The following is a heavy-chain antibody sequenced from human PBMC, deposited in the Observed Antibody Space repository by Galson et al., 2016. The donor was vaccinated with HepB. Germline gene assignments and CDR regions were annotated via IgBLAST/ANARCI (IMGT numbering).Heavy chain of an antibody. CDR3: ARDDLWSCRNSGCYTDDWFDP. Sequence: SLRLSCAASGFTLSDYWMAWVRQAPGKGLEWVADIKRDGSQKQYVESVKGRFTISRDNAEASVYLQMNSLRAEDTAVYYCARDDLWSCRNSGCYTDDWFDPWGQGTLVTVSS. V-gene: IGHV3-7*03. CDR1: GFTLSDYW. D-gene: IGHD6-19*01. J-gene: IGHJ5*02. CDR2: IKRDGSQK.